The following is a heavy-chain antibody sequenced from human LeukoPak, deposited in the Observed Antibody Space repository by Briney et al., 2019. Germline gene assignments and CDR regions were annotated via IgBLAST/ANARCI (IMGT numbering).Heavy chain of an antibody. Sequence: SVKVSCKASGGTFSSYAISWVRQAPGQGLEWMGGIIPIFGTANYAQKFQGRVTITADESTSTAYMELSSLRSEDTAVYYCARKGYYFWSGYYTGIGFWFDPWGQGTLVTVSS. D-gene: IGHD3-3*01. CDR3: ARKGYYFWSGYYTGIGFWFDP. CDR1: GGTFSSYA. J-gene: IGHJ5*02. CDR2: IIPIFGTA. V-gene: IGHV1-69*13.